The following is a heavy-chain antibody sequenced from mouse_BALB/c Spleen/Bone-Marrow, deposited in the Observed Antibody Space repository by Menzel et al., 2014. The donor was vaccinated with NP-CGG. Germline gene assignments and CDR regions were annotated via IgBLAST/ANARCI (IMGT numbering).Heavy chain of an antibody. V-gene: IGHV1-87*01. D-gene: IGHD2-2*01. CDR1: GYTFTSYW. CDR3: ARRNYGYDY. J-gene: IGHJ2*01. CDR2: IYPGDGDT. Sequence: QVQLKQSGAELVRPGASVKLSCKASGYTFTSYWMQWVKQRPGQGLEWIGAIYPGDGDTRYTQKFKGKATLTADKSSSTAYMQLSSLASEDSAVYYCARRNYGYDYWGQGTTLTVSS.